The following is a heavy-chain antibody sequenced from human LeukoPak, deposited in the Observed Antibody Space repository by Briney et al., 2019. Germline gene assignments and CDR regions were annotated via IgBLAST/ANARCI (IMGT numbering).Heavy chain of an antibody. V-gene: IGHV4-39*07. CDR3: ARGGTYSYGRLGHDAFDI. J-gene: IGHJ3*02. D-gene: IGHD5-18*01. CDR2: IYYRGST. CDR1: GCSISSISYY. Sequence: PSETLSLTCTVSGCSISSISYYWGSLRQPPGKGLGWIACIYYRGSTYYNPSRNSRATNSVNTTKNQFSLKLSSVTAADTGVYYCARGGTYSYGRLGHDAFDIWGQGTMVSVSS.